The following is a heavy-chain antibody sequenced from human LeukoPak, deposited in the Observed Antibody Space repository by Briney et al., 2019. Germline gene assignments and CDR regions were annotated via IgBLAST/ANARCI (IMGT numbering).Heavy chain of an antibody. CDR1: GGSFSGYY. Sequence: PSETLSLTCAVYGGSFSGYYWSWIRQPPGKGLEWIGYIYYSGSTNYNPSLKSRVTISVDTSKNQFSLKLSSVTAADTAVYYCARSPILRYFDWLSFGGAYFFDYWGQGTLVTVSS. V-gene: IGHV4-59*01. CDR2: IYYSGST. D-gene: IGHD3-9*01. J-gene: IGHJ4*02. CDR3: ARSPILRYFDWLSFGGAYFFDY.